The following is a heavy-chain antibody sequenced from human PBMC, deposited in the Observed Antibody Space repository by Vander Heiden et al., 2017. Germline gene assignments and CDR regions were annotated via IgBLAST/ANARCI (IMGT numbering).Heavy chain of an antibody. V-gene: IGHV3-13*01. CDR3: AREGPGDYGMDV. CDR1: GFTFSSYD. J-gene: IGHJ6*02. CDR2: IGTAGDT. Sequence: EVQLVESGGGLVQHGVSLGLSCAASGFTFSSYDMHWVRQATGKGLEWVSAIGTAGDTYYPGSVKGRFTISRENAKNSLYLQMNSLRAGDTAVYYCAREGPGDYGMDVWGQGTTVTVSS.